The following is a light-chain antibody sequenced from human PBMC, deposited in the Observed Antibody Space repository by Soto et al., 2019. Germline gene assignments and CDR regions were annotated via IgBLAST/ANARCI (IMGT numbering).Light chain of an antibody. V-gene: IGLV2-14*01. CDR1: SSDVGGSNS. CDR3: SSYTSSTWV. Sequence: QSALTQPASVSGSPGQSITISCTGTSSDVGGSNSVSWYQQHPDKAPKLLIYEVTNRPSGVSNRFSGSKSGNTASLTISGLQAEDEADYYCSSYTSSTWVFGGGTKLTVL. CDR2: EVT. J-gene: IGLJ3*02.